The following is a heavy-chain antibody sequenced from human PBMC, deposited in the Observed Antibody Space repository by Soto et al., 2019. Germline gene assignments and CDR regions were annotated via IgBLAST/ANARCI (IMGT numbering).Heavy chain of an antibody. CDR3: ARDLWGYCGTDCYPLDV. CDR2: MYNTGST. V-gene: IGHV4-59*11. D-gene: IGHD2-21*02. CDR1: EGTIREHG. Sequence: PLRDTNTVSEGTIREHGGRRIMKPPGKGLEWIGYMYNTGSTVYNPSFKSRVTISVDTSKNQFSLKLNSVTAADTAVYYCARDLWGYCGTDCYPLDVWGQGPTVTVSS. J-gene: IGHJ6*02.